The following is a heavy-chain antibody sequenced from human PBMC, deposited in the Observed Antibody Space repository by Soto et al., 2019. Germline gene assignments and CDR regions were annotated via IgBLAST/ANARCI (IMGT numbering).Heavy chain of an antibody. CDR2: INHLGSI. J-gene: IGHJ6*03. CDR3: ARGGISHWAYFYYMDG. D-gene: IGHD3-16*01. V-gene: IGHV4-34*01. CDR1: GGSLSDYF. Sequence: QVQLQQWGAGLLKPSETLSLTCVVSGGSLSDYFWSWIRQPPGMALEWIGEINHLGSINYNPSLKSRVTMSVDTSKNQFSLTLHSVTAADTATYYCARGGISHWAYFYYMDGWDRGTTVTVSS.